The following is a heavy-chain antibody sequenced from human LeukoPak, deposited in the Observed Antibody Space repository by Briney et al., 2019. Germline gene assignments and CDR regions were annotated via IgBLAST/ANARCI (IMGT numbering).Heavy chain of an antibody. J-gene: IGHJ4*02. D-gene: IGHD3-9*01. CDR2: IYFSGST. CDR3: ASLHNFDLYY. Sequence: SETLSLTCTVSGGSSISSRYHWGWIRQPPGKGLEWIGSIYFSGSTSYNPSLKSRVTISEDTSKNQFSLKMSSVTAADTAVYYCASLHNFDLYYWGQGTLVTVSS. CDR1: GGSSISSRYH. V-gene: IGHV4-39*01.